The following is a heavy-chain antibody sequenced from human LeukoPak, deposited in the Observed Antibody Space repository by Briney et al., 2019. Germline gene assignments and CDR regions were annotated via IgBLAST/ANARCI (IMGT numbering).Heavy chain of an antibody. Sequence: GASVKVSCKASGYTFTSYGISWVRQAPGQGLEWMGWISAYNGNTNYAQKLQGRVTMTTDTSTGTAYMELRSLRSDDTAVYYCARASSIAARRDLFDYWGQGTLVTVSS. D-gene: IGHD6-6*01. CDR3: ARASSIAARRDLFDY. J-gene: IGHJ4*02. CDR1: GYTFTSYG. V-gene: IGHV1-18*01. CDR2: ISAYNGNT.